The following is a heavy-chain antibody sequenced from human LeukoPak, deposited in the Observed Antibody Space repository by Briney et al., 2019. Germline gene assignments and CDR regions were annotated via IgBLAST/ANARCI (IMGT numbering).Heavy chain of an antibody. CDR1: GFTFSDYW. CDR2: INTDGSTI. J-gene: IGHJ3*02. Sequence: PGGSLRLSCAASGFTFSDYWLHWVRQAPGKGLVWVSRINTDGSTINYAGSVKGRFTISRDDAKNTLYLQMNSLRAEDTAVYYCARERRDGYNLGSAFDIWGQGTMVTVSS. V-gene: IGHV3-74*01. D-gene: IGHD5-24*01. CDR3: ARERRDGYNLGSAFDI.